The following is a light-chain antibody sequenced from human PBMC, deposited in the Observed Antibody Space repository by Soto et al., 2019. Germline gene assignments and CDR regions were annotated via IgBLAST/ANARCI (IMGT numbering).Light chain of an antibody. CDR3: SSYTSSSTLPYV. Sequence: QSVPTQPASVSWSPGQSITISCSGTSSDVGGYNYVSWYQQHPGKAPKLMIYEVSNRPSGVSNRFSGSKSGNTASLTISGLQAEDEADYYCSSYTSSSTLPYVFGTGTKVTAL. J-gene: IGLJ1*01. CDR1: SSDVGGYNY. V-gene: IGLV2-14*01. CDR2: EVS.